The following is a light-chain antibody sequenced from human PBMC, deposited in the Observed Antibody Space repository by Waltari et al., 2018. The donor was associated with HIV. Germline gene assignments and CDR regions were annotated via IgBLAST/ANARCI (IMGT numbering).Light chain of an antibody. CDR3: ATWDDRLNGYV. V-gene: IGLV1-44*01. CDR1: SANIGSRT. CDR2: STN. J-gene: IGLJ1*01. Sequence: QSVLTQPPSASGTPGQRVTISCSGSSANIGSRTVSWYQQLPGTAPHLLIYSTNQRPSGVPDRCSGSKSGTSAALAISGLQSEDEADYYCATWDDRLNGYVLGAGTRVTVL.